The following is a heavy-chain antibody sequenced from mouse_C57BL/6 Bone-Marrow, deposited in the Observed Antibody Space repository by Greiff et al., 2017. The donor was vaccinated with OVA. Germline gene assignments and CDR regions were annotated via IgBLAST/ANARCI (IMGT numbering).Heavy chain of an antibody. CDR1: GIAFSRYW. V-gene: IGHV4-1*01. J-gene: IGHJ4*01. Sequence: EVKLLESGGGLVQPGGSLKLSCAASGIAFSRYWMSWVRRTPGKGLEWIGDINPDSSTIDYTQFVEDKFIMFRDNATNTLYLHMNNLRSEDSALACCERLEYAMDYWGQGTSVTVSS. CDR2: INPDSSTI. CDR3: ERLEYAMDY.